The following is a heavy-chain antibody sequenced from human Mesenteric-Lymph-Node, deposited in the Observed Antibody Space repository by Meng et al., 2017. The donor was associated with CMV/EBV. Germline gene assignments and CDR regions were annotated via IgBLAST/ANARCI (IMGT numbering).Heavy chain of an antibody. D-gene: IGHD3-22*01. Sequence: GGSLRLSCAASGFIFSNYEMNWVRQAPGKGLEWVAHIDTSGTSTYYADSVKGRVTISRDNAESSLYLQMSSLRAKDTALYYCARGSAYSFWGQGTLVTVSS. J-gene: IGHJ4*02. CDR1: GFIFSNYE. CDR3: ARGSAYSF. V-gene: IGHV3-48*03. CDR2: IDTSGTST.